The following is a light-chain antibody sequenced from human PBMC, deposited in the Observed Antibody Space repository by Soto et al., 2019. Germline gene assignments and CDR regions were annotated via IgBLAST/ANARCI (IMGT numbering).Light chain of an antibody. CDR2: DAS. CDR1: QSVNNNY. J-gene: IGKJ1*01. CDR3: QQYGTSPQT. V-gene: IGKV3D-20*01. Sequence: EIVLTQSPATLSLSPGERATLSCGASQSVNNNYLAWYQQKPGLAPRLLIYDASSRATGIPDRFSGSGSGTDFTLTISRLEPEEFAVYSCQQYGTSPQTFGQETKVEIK.